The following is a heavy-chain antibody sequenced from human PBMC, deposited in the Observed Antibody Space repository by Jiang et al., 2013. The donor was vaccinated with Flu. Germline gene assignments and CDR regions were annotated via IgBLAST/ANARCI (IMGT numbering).Heavy chain of an antibody. V-gene: IGHV6-1*01. CDR3: AREGLVIAAAGTGDAFDI. D-gene: IGHD6-13*01. CDR2: YN. J-gene: IGHJ3*02. Sequence: YNDYAVSVKSRITINPDTSKNQFSLQLNSVTPEDTAVYYCAREGLVIAAAGTGDAFDIWGQGTMVTVSS.